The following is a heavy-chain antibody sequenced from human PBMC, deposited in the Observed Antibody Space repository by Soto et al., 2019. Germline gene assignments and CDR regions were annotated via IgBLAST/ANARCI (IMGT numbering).Heavy chain of an antibody. Sequence: GGSLRLSCAASGFTFSGSAIHWVRQASGKGLEWVGRIRNRANNYATAYAASVKGRFIISRDDSQNTAYLQINGLKTEDTAVYYCSRYDEISTWGQGTLVTVSS. D-gene: IGHD3-3*02. CDR1: GFTFSGSA. CDR2: IRNRANNYAT. V-gene: IGHV3-73*01. J-gene: IGHJ4*02. CDR3: SRYDEIST.